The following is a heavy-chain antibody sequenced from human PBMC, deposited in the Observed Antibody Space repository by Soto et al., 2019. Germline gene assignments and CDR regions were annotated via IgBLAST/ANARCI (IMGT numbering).Heavy chain of an antibody. V-gene: IGHV3-30*18. Sequence: GGSLRLSCAASGFTFSSYGMHWVRQAPGKGLEWVAVISYDGSNKYYADSVKGRFTISRDNSKNTLYLQMNSLRAEDTAVYYCAKDLRGYSYGTFDYWGQGTLVTVSS. CDR2: ISYDGSNK. CDR3: AKDLRGYSYGTFDY. D-gene: IGHD5-18*01. CDR1: GFTFSSYG. J-gene: IGHJ4*02.